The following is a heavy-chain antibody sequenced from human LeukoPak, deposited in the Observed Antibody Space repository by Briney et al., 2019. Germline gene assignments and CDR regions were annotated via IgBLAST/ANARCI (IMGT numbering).Heavy chain of an antibody. CDR2: IRGTGSNT. D-gene: IGHD6-19*01. V-gene: IGHV3-23*01. Sequence: PGGSLRLSCAASGFTFSNYAMSWVRQAPGKGLEWVSSIRGTGSNTYNADSVKGRFTISRDNSKNTLFLQMNSLRAEDTAVYYCTSSGWSANYFDYWGQGTLVTVSS. J-gene: IGHJ4*02. CDR1: GFTFSNYA. CDR3: TSSGWSANYFDY.